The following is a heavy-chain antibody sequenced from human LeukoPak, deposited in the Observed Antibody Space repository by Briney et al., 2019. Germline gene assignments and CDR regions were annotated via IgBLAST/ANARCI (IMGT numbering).Heavy chain of an antibody. J-gene: IGHJ6*02. V-gene: IGHV3-48*01. D-gene: IGHD3-9*01. CDR3: AKTMLLDPERYFDWLLSSYYYYGMDV. Sequence: SGGSLRLSCAASGFTFSSYSMNWVRQAPGKGLEWVSYISSSSSTIYYADSVKGRFTISRDNAKNSLYLQMNSLRAEDTAVYYCAKTMLLDPERYFDWLLSSYYYYGMDVWGQGTTVTVSS. CDR1: GFTFSSYS. CDR2: ISSSSSTI.